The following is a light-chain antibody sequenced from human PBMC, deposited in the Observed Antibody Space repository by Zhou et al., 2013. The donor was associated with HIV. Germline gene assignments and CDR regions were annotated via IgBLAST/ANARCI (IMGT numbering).Light chain of an antibody. CDR3: MQGTHWPRT. CDR2: KVS. Sequence: DVVMTQSPLSLPVTLGQPASISCRSSQSLVCSDGNTYLNRFQQRPGQSPRRLIYKVSNRDSGVPDRFSGSGSGTDFTLKISRVEAEDVGVYYCMQGTHWPRTFGQGTKVEIK. CDR1: QSLVCSDGNTY. V-gene: IGKV2-30*01. J-gene: IGKJ1*01.